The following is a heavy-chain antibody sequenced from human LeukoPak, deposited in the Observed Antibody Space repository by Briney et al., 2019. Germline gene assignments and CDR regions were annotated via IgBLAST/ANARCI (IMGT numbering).Heavy chain of an antibody. CDR2: IYTSGST. V-gene: IGHV4-4*07. J-gene: IGHJ5*02. D-gene: IGHD6-19*01. Sequence: SETLSLTCTVSGGSISSYYWSWIRQPAGKGLEWIGRIYTSGSTNYNPSLKSRVTMSVDTSKNQFSLKLSSVTAADTAVYYCAREPTGWPYNWFDPWGQGTLVTASS. CDR3: AREPTGWPYNWFDP. CDR1: GGSISSYY.